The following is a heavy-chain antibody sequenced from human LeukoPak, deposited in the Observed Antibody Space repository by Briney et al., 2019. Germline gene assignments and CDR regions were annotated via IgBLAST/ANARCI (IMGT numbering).Heavy chain of an antibody. V-gene: IGHV1-46*01. CDR2: INPSGGNT. Sequence: ASVKVSCKASGYSFTSYYIHWVRQAPGQGLEWVGIINPSGGNTSYAQGFQGRVTMTRDRSTSTVYMELSSLRSEDTAVYYCARGHLGVRKYSRSWYGWKYWGQGTLVTVSS. D-gene: IGHD6-13*01. CDR1: GYSFTSYY. J-gene: IGHJ4*02. CDR3: ARGHLGVRKYSRSWYGWKY.